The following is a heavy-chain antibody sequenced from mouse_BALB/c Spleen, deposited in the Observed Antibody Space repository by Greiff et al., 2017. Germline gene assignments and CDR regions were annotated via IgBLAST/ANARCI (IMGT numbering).Heavy chain of an antibody. Sequence: VQLQQSAAELARPGASVKMSCKASGYTFTSYTMHWVKQRPGQGLEWIGYINPSSGYTEYNQKFKDKTTLTADKSSSTAYMQLSSLTSEDSAVYYCARGDYGSRNFDYWGQGTTRTVSS. CDR1: GYTFTSYT. CDR3: ARGDYGSRNFDY. D-gene: IGHD1-1*01. CDR2: INPSSGYT. J-gene: IGHJ2*01. V-gene: IGHV1-4*02.